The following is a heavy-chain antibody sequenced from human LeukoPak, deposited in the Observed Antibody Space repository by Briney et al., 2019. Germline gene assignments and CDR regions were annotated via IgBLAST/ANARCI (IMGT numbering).Heavy chain of an antibody. CDR3: ARRWAGSGRMDV. Sequence: GGSLRLSCAASGFTFSDYRMTWVRQAPGKGLEWVANIKEDVSEKYYVDSVKGRFTISRDDAKNSLYLQMNSLRAEDTAVYYCARRWAGSGRMDVWGKGTTVTVSA. V-gene: IGHV3-7*01. J-gene: IGHJ6*04. D-gene: IGHD3-10*01. CDR1: GFTFSDYR. CDR2: IKEDVSEK.